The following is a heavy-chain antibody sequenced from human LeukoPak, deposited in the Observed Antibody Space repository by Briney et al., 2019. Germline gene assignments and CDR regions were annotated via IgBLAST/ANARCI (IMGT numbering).Heavy chain of an antibody. D-gene: IGHD3-10*01. Sequence: PGGSLRLSCAASGFTFSSYAMHWVRQAPGKGLEWVSFISSSSTYISYTESVKGRFIISRDNAKNSLVLQMSNLEVGDTAVYYCARDQTYDNRPWVGAFDLWGQGTVVTVSS. J-gene: IGHJ3*01. CDR3: ARDQTYDNRPWVGAFDL. CDR2: ISSSSTYI. V-gene: IGHV3-21*01. CDR1: GFTFSSYA.